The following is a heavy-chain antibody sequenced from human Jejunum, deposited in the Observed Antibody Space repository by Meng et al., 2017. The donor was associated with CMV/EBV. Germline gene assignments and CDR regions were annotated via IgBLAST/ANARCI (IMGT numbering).Heavy chain of an antibody. CDR2: INRDGTLT. CDR1: FRSIDYW. CDR3: ARGGVSDYYYYGLDV. Sequence: FRSIDYWRHGSRQAPGKGLGWVARINRDGTLTTYADSVKGRFTCSRENARATLYLKMNSLRGEDSAVYYCARGGVSDYYYYGLDVWGQGTTVTVSS. V-gene: IGHV3-74*01. J-gene: IGHJ6*02. D-gene: IGHD3-10*01.